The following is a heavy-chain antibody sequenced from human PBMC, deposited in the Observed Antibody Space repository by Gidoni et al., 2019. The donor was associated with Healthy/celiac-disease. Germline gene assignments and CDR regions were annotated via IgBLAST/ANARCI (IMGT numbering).Heavy chain of an antibody. J-gene: IGHJ4*02. CDR3: ARGWLLDF. CDR1: VFAFSTYW. CDR2: IKRDGSSN. Sequence: EVELVEAGGDLVQPGGSLRLSCTAAVFAFSTYWMTWVRQAPGKGRGVVANIKRDGSSNYYADSVKGRFTISRDNANNSLYLQMNSLRVEYTAIYYCARGWLLDFWGQGNLVXVSS. V-gene: IGHV3-7*01. D-gene: IGHD3-22*01.